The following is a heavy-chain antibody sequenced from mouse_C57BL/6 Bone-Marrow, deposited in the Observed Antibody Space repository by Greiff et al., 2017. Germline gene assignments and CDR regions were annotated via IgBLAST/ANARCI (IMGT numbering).Heavy chain of an antibody. CDR1: GYTFTDYY. CDR2: INPYNGGT. V-gene: IGHV1-19*01. J-gene: IGHJ4*01. Sequence: EVQVVESGPVLVKPGASVKMSCKASGYTFTDYYMNWVKQSHGKSLEWIGVINPYNGGTSYNQKFKGKATLTVDKSSSTAYMELNSLTSEDSAVYYCARFGGSITGTYYAMDDWGQGTSVTVSS. D-gene: IGHD4-1*01. CDR3: ARFGGSITGTYYAMDD.